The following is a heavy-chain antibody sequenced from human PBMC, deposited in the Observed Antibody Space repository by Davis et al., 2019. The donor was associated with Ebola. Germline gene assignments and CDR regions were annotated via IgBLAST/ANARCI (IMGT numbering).Heavy chain of an antibody. CDR2: ISGSGATT. V-gene: IGHV3-23*01. CDR3: ARDFSGESSGWYGIVDY. CDR1: GFTFSNYA. Sequence: GGSLRLSCAASGFTFSNYAMSWVRQAPGKGLEWVSGISGSGATTYYADSVKGRFTISRDNSKNTLYLQMNSLRAEDTAVYYCARDFSGESSGWYGIVDYWGQGTLVTVSS. J-gene: IGHJ4*02. D-gene: IGHD6-19*01.